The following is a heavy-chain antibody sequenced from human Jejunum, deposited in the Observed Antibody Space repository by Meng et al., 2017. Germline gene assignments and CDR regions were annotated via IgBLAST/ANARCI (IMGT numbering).Heavy chain of an antibody. Sequence: GESLKISCAASGFISRNFWMHWVRQVPGKGPEWVSRINSDETSSNYADSVRGRFTISRDNAKNTLYLQMTSLRADDSAICYCARRAESGDYFDSWGQGTLVTVSS. J-gene: IGHJ4*02. V-gene: IGHV3-74*01. CDR1: GFISRNFW. CDR2: INSDETSS. CDR3: ARRAESGDYFDS.